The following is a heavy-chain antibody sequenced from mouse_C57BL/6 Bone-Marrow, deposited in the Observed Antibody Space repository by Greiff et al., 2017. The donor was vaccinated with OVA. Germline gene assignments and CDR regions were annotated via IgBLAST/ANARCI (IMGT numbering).Heavy chain of an antibody. Sequence: QVQLQQSGAELVRPGTSVKMSCKASGYTFTNYWIGWAKQRPGHGLEWIGDIYPGGGYTNYNEKFKGKATLTADKSSSTAYMQFSSLTSEDSAIYYCARYGGGWLLRYAMDYWGQGTSVTVSS. CDR1: GYTFTNYW. CDR2: IYPGGGYT. V-gene: IGHV1-63*01. J-gene: IGHJ4*01. D-gene: IGHD2-3*01. CDR3: ARYGGGWLLRYAMDY.